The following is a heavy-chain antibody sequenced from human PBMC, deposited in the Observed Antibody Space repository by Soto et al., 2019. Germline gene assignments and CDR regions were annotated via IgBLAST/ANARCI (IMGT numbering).Heavy chain of an antibody. Sequence: QVQLQESGPGLVKPSQTLSLTCTVSGGSITSEYYFWTWVRQPPGKVLEWIGYIYYSGGSYYNPSLKSRVSTSLRTSPYPFSLELSSVTAADTAVYYCVRDLDLGGRGGLDVWRQGPTVILSS. D-gene: IGHD1-26*01. CDR2: IYYSGGS. V-gene: IGHV4-30-4*01. CDR1: GGSITSEYYF. J-gene: IGHJ6*02. CDR3: VRDLDLGGRGGLDV.